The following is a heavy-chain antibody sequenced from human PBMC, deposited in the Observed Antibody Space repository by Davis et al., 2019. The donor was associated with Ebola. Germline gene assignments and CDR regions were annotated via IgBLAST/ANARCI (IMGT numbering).Heavy chain of an antibody. CDR3: ARSSYQPDY. Sequence: GESLKISCAASGFTFSSYWMHWVRQAPGKGPVWVSRINPDGSFTDYADSVKGRFSISSDSTSNTLYLQMNGLRAEDTAVYYCARSSYQPDYWGQGTLVSVSS. V-gene: IGHV3-74*01. CDR2: INPDGSFT. J-gene: IGHJ4*02. CDR1: GFTFSSYW. D-gene: IGHD2-2*01.